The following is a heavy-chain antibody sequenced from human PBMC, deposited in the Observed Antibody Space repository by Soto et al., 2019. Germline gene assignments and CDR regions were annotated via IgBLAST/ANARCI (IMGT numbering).Heavy chain of an antibody. D-gene: IGHD6-19*01. J-gene: IGHJ4*02. CDR3: ARVWKAVPGTFDY. Sequence: GASVKVSCKASGYTFTSYAMHWVRQAPGQRLEWMGWINAGNGNTKYSQKFQGRVTITRDTSASTAYMELSSLRSEDTAVYYCARVWKAVPGTFDYWGQGTLVTVSS. V-gene: IGHV1-3*01. CDR1: GYTFTSYA. CDR2: INAGNGNT.